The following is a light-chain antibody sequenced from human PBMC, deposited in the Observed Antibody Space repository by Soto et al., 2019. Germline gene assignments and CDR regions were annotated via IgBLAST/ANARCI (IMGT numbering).Light chain of an antibody. J-gene: IGLJ3*02. Sequence: QSVLTQPASVSGSPGQSITISCTGTSSDVGGYNYVSWYQQHPGKAPKLMIYEVSNRPSGVSNRFSGPKSGNTASLTVFGLQAEDEADYYCSSYTSSSTWVFGGGTKLTVL. CDR3: SSYTSSSTWV. CDR2: EVS. CDR1: SSDVGGYNY. V-gene: IGLV2-14*01.